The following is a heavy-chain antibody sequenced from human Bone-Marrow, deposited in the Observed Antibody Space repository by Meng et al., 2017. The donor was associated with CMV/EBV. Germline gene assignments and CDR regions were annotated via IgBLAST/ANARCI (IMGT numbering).Heavy chain of an antibody. D-gene: IGHD6-13*01. J-gene: IGHJ4*02. Sequence: SETLSLTCTVSGGSISSSSYYWGWIRQPPGKGLEWIGSIYYSGSTYYNPSLKSRVTISVDTSKNQFSLKLSSVTAADTAVYYCARASELEQHLGHYFDDWGQGTLVTVSS. CDR2: IYYSGST. CDR1: GGSISSSSYY. CDR3: ARASELEQHLGHYFDD. V-gene: IGHV4-39*07.